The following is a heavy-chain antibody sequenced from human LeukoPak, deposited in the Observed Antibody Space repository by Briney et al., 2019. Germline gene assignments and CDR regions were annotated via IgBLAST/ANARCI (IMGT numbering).Heavy chain of an antibody. D-gene: IGHD5-24*01. CDR1: GGSCDDYY. CDR3: ARGRDRSKAGDH. Sequence: KPSETLSLTCAVYGGSCDDYYCNWIRQPPGKGLEWIGEIHPSGIFYYNSSLMSRVTISIDTSKSQFSLRLTSVTAADTAFYYCARGRDRSKAGDHWGQGSLVTVSS. CDR2: IHPSGIF. V-gene: IGHV4-34*01. J-gene: IGHJ4*02.